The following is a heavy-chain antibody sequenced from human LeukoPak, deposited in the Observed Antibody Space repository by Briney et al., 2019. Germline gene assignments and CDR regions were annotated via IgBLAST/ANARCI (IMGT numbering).Heavy chain of an antibody. V-gene: IGHV3-23*01. J-gene: IGHJ4*02. CDR2: ISGSGGST. CDR3: ARARYSGYGAFDY. D-gene: IGHD5-12*01. Sequence: GGSLRLSCAASGFTFSSYAMSRVRQAPGKGLEWVSAISGSGGSTYYADSVKGRFTISRDNSKNTLYLQMNSLRAEDTAVYYCARARYSGYGAFDYWGQGTLVTVSS. CDR1: GFTFSSYA.